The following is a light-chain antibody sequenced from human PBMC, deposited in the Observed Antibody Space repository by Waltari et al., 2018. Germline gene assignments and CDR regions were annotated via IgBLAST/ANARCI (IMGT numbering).Light chain of an antibody. CDR3: QQRSEWPLT. J-gene: IGKJ4*01. Sequence: EIVLTQSPATLSLSPGERATLSCRASQDISNYLGWYQQTLGQAPRLLIYDASNRATGIPARFSGSGSATDFTLTISRLEPEDFAVYYCQQRSEWPLTFGGGTKVEIK. CDR1: QDISNY. V-gene: IGKV3-11*01. CDR2: DAS.